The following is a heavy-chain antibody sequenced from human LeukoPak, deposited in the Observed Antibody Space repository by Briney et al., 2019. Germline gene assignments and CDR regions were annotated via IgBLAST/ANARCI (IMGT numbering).Heavy chain of an antibody. CDR1: GGTFSSYA. V-gene: IGHV1-69*05. Sequence: GASVKVSCKASGGTFSSYAISWVRQAPGQRLEWMGGIIPIFGTANYAQKFQGRVTITTDESTSTAYMELSSLRSEDTAVYYCARSRDVVVTAIREYYFDYWGQGTLVTVSS. CDR3: ARSRDVVVTAIREYYFDY. D-gene: IGHD2-21*02. J-gene: IGHJ4*02. CDR2: IIPIFGTA.